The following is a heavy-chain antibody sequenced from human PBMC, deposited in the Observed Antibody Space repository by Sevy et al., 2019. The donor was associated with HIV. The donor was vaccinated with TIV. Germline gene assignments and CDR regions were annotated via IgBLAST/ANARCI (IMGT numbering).Heavy chain of an antibody. J-gene: IGHJ5*02. D-gene: IGHD6-19*01. CDR1: GYTFTGYY. Sequence: ASVKVSCKASGYTFTGYYMHWVRQAPGQGLEWMGWINPNSGGTNYAQKFQGRVTMTRDTSISTAYMELSRLRSDDTAVYYCAREGESIAVADSGLPTWFDPWGQGTLVTVSS. V-gene: IGHV1-2*02. CDR2: INPNSGGT. CDR3: AREGESIAVADSGLPTWFDP.